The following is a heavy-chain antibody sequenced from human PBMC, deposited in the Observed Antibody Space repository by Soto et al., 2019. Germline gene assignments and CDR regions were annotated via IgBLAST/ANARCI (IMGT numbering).Heavy chain of an antibody. Sequence: GGSLRLSCAASGFTFSSYWMSWVRQAPGKGLEWVANIKQDGSEKYYVDSVKGRFTISRDNAKNSLYLQMNSLRAEDTAVYYCARDPRYYYDSSGYHRTYYFDYWGQGTLVTVSS. D-gene: IGHD3-22*01. CDR1: GFTFSSYW. V-gene: IGHV3-7*05. J-gene: IGHJ4*02. CDR3: ARDPRYYYDSSGYHRTYYFDY. CDR2: IKQDGSEK.